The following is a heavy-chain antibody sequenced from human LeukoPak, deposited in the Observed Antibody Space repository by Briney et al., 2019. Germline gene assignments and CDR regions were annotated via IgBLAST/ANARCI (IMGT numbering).Heavy chain of an antibody. CDR3: ARDSYSSSWYGDYYYYYMDV. CDR1: GDSISTSNSY. J-gene: IGHJ6*03. D-gene: IGHD6-13*01. CDR2: IYYSGNT. Sequence: PSETLSLTCTVSGDSISTSNSYWGWIRQPPGKGLEWIGSIYYSGNTYYNASLKSRVTISVDTSKNQFSLKLSSVTAADTAVYYCARDSYSSSWYGDYYYYYMDVWGKGTTVTISS. V-gene: IGHV4-39*02.